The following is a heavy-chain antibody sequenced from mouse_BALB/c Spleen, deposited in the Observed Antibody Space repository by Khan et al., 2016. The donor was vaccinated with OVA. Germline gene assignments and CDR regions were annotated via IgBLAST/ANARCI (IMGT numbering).Heavy chain of an antibody. CDR2: ISYSGST. Sequence: EVMLLESGPGLVKPSQSLSLTCTVTGYSITSDYAWNWIRQFPGNKLEWMGYISYSGSTTYNPSLKSRISITRDTSKNQFFLQLNSVTTEDTATYYCARWFTYWGQGTLVTVSA. CDR3: ARWFTY. V-gene: IGHV3-2*02. J-gene: IGHJ3*01. CDR1: GYSITSDYA.